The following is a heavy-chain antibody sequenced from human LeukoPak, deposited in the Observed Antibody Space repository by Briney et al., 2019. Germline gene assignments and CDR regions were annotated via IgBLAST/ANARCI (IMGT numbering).Heavy chain of an antibody. V-gene: IGHV3-74*01. J-gene: IGHJ3*02. CDR1: GFTFSSYW. CDR3: ARSAAGSAFDI. D-gene: IGHD6-13*01. CDR2: INTDGSIT. Sequence: PGGPLRLSCAASGFTFSSYWMHWVRQAPGKGLVWVSRINTDGSITNYAGSVKGRFTISRDNAKNTLYLQMNSLRAEDTAVYYCARSAAGSAFDIWGQGTMVTVSS.